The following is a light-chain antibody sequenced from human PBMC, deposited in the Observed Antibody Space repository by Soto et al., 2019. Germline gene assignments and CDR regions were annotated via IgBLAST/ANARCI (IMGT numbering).Light chain of an antibody. V-gene: IGKV3-15*01. Sequence: EMAMTQSPVTLSVSPGDIATLSCRASQRVSSHLAWFQQIPGQAPRLLIYAASKRATGIPVRFSGSGSETEFTLTIRSLESEDSALYYCHQYNNWPWTFGQGTKVDIK. CDR2: AAS. CDR3: HQYNNWPWT. CDR1: QRVSSH. J-gene: IGKJ1*01.